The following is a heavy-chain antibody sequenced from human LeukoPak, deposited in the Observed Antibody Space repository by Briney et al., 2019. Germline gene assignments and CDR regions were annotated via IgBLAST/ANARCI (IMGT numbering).Heavy chain of an antibody. CDR2: ISHDGGNK. D-gene: IGHD2-2*01. CDR3: ARDRCSSTSCYYPAHYGMDV. Sequence: GGSLRLSCAASGFTFSSYTMHWVRQAPDKGLEWVAVISHDGGNKYYADSVKGRFTISRDNSKNTLYLQMNSLRAEDTAVYYCARDRCSSTSCYYPAHYGMDVWGQGTTVTVSS. V-gene: IGHV3-30*14. CDR1: GFTFSSYT. J-gene: IGHJ6*02.